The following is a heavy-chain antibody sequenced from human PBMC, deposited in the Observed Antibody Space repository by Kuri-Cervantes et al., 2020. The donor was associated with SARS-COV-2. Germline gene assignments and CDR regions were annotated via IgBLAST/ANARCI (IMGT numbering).Heavy chain of an antibody. D-gene: IGHD3-9*01. V-gene: IGHV4-39*01. J-gene: IGHJ4*02. CDR2: IYYSGST. CDR3: ARGRRYSLPGGLDY. Sequence: SETLSLTCTVSGGSISSSSYYWGWIRQPPGKGLEWIGSIYYSGSTYYNPSLKSRVTISVDTSKNQFPLKLSSVTAADTAVYYCARGRRYSLPGGLDYWGQGTLVTVSS. CDR1: GGSISSSSYY.